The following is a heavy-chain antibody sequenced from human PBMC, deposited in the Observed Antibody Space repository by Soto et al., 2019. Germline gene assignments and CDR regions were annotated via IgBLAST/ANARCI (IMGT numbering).Heavy chain of an antibody. D-gene: IGHD6-13*01. CDR3: ARGETQQQRDY. Sequence: QVQLQESGPGLVKPSGTLSLTCAVSGDSITSDKWWSWIRQPPGKGLQWIGEIYHSGSTKYNPSLKSRVIISVDKSKNQFSLTVSSVSDADTAVYYCARGETQQQRDYWGQGTLVTVAS. CDR2: IYHSGST. V-gene: IGHV4-4*02. J-gene: IGHJ4*02. CDR1: GDSITSDKW.